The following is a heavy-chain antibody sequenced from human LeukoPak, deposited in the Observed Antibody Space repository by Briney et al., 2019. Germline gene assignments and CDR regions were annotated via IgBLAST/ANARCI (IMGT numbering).Heavy chain of an antibody. CDR2: ITWNSGSV. D-gene: IGHD3-3*01. V-gene: IGHV3-9*01. CDR3: AKDGAIFGVPITRGGMDV. Sequence: QPGGSLRLSCAASGFKFDEYAMHWVRPVPGQVLEWVSGITWNSGSVGYADSVRGRFTISRDNAKNSLYLQMNSLRREDTALYYCAKDGAIFGVPITRGGMDVWGQGTTVTVSS. CDR1: GFKFDEYA. J-gene: IGHJ6*02.